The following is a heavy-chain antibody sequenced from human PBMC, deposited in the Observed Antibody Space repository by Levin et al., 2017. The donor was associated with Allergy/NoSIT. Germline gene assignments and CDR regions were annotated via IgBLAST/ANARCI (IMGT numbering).Heavy chain of an antibody. V-gene: IGHV4/OR15-8*01. J-gene: IGHJ4*02. Sequence: ESLKISCVASGVAFSSYSMNWVRQAPGKGLEWIGEIYRSGDTNHNPSLRSRVTMSVDKSKNHFSLKLSSVTAADTAVYYCATVEGLFCSGVSCSYSFHYWGQGALVTVSS. CDR2: IYRSGDT. CDR1: GVAFSSYSM. D-gene: IGHD3-9*01. CDR3: ATVEGLFCSGVSCSYSFHY.